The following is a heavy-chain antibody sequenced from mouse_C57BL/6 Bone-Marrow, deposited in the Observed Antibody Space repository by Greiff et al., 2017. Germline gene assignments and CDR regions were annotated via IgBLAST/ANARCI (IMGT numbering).Heavy chain of an antibody. CDR1: GYAFSSYW. CDR2: IYPGDGDT. J-gene: IGHJ4*01. CDR3: ARRHGPYAMDY. V-gene: IGHV1-80*01. Sequence: VQLQQSGAELVKPGASVKISCKASGYAFSSYWMNWVKQRPGKGLEWIGQIYPGDGDTNYNGKFKGKDTLTADKSSSTAYMQLSSLTSEDSAVYFCARRHGPYAMDYWGQGTSVTVSS. D-gene: IGHD6-1*01.